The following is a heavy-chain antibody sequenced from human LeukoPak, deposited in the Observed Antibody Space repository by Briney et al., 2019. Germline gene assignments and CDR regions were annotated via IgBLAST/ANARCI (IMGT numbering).Heavy chain of an antibody. J-gene: IGHJ5*02. CDR3: ARRGRAMVRGVIITWWFDP. D-gene: IGHD3-10*01. V-gene: IGHV4-59*12. CDR2: IYYSGST. Sequence: PSETLSLTCTVSGGSISSYYWSWIRQPPGKGLEWIGYIYYSGSTNYNPSLKSRVTISVDTSKNQFSLKLSSVTAADTAVYYCARRGRAMVRGVIITWWFDPWGQGTLVTVSS. CDR1: GGSISSYY.